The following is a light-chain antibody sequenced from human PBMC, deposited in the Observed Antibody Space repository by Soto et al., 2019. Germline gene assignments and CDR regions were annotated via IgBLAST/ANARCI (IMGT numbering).Light chain of an antibody. CDR2: DVS. CDR3: SSYTSSSTTVV. J-gene: IGLJ2*01. CDR1: SSDVGGYNY. Sequence: QPVLTQPASVSGSPGQSITISCTGTSSDVGGYNYVYWYQQHPGKAPKLMIYDVSNRPSGVSNRFSGSKSGNTASLTISGLQAEDEGDYYCSSYTSSSTTVVFGGGTKLTVL. V-gene: IGLV2-14*01.